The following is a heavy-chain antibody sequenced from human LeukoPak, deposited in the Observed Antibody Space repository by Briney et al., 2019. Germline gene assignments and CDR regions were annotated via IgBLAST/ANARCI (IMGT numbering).Heavy chain of an antibody. CDR3: ASEGYGSGSYYSAAWFDP. CDR2: IYTSGST. Sequence: SETLSLTCTVSGGSISSYYWSWIRQPAGKGLERIGRIYTSGSTNYNPSLKSRVTMSVDTSKNQFSLKLSSVTAADTAVYYCASEGYGSGSYYSAAWFDPRGQGTLVTVSS. J-gene: IGHJ5*02. V-gene: IGHV4-4*07. D-gene: IGHD3-10*01. CDR1: GGSISSYY.